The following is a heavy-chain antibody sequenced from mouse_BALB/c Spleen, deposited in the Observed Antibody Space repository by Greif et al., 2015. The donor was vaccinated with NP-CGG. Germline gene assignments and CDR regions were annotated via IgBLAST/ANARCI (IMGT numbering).Heavy chain of an antibody. V-gene: IGHV5-17*02. CDR2: ISSGSSTI. Sequence: EVKLVESGGGLVQPGGSRKLSCAASGFTFSSFGMHWVRQAPEKGLEWVAYISSGSSTIYYADTVKGRFTISRDNPKNTLFLQMTSLRSEDTAMYYCARFFDGDFDYWGQGTTLTVSS. CDR3: ARFFDGDFDY. J-gene: IGHJ2*01. CDR1: GFTFSSFG. D-gene: IGHD1-1*02.